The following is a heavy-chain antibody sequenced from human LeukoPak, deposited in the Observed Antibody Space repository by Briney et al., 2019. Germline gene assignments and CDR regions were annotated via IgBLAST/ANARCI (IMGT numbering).Heavy chain of an antibody. CDR3: ARRASGSYYRFDY. CDR2: IIPIFGTA. CDR1: GGTFSSYA. J-gene: IGHJ4*02. V-gene: IGHV1-69*05. Sequence: ASVKVSCKASGGTFSSYAISWVRQAPGQGLEWMGGIIPIFGTANYAQKFQGRVTITRDTSASTAYMELSSLRSEDTAVYYCARRASGSYYRFDYWGQGTLVTVSS. D-gene: IGHD1-26*01.